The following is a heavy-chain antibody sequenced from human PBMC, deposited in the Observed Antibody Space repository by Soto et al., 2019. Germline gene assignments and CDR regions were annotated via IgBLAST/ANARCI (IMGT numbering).Heavy chain of an antibody. CDR2: INAGNGNT. Sequence: ASVKVSCKASGYTFTSYAMHWVRQAPGQRLEWMGWINAGNGNTKYSQKFQGRVTITRDTSASTAYMELSSLRSEDTAVYYCASQLLPTTYYYYYGMDVWGQGTTVTVSS. V-gene: IGHV1-3*01. CDR1: GYTFTSYA. D-gene: IGHD2-2*01. J-gene: IGHJ6*02. CDR3: ASQLLPTTYYYYYGMDV.